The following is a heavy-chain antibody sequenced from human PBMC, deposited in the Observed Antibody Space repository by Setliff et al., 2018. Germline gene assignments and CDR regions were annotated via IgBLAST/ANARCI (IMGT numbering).Heavy chain of an antibody. Sequence: SSETLSLTCTVSGDSISSRRNYWGWFRQPAGKELEWIGQIYTSWSTNYNPSLKSRVTISLDTSKNQFSLSLTSVTAADAAVYFCARESATIGEFPLYYFDKWGQGIPVTVSS. CDR1: GDSISSRRNY. V-gene: IGHV4-61*09. D-gene: IGHD3-10*01. CDR2: IYTSWST. J-gene: IGHJ4*02. CDR3: ARESATIGEFPLYYFDK.